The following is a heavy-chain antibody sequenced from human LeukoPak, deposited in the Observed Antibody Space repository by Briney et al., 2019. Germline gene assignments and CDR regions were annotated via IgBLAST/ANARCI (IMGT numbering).Heavy chain of an antibody. Sequence: PGGSLRLSCAASGLSFSSSGTNWVRQAPGKGLEWVSYITATGSTIYYADSVKGRFTISRDNSKNTLSLQMNSLRVEDTAVYYCAKVVGTGTTPTDYWGQGTLVTVSS. V-gene: IGHV3-48*03. D-gene: IGHD1-1*01. J-gene: IGHJ4*02. CDR1: GLSFSSSG. CDR3: AKVVGTGTTPTDY. CDR2: ITATGSTI.